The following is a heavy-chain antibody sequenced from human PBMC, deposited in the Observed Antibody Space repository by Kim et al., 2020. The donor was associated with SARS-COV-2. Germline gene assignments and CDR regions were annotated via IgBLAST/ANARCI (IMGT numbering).Heavy chain of an antibody. CDR3: AGHYYYDSSGYHDY. CDR2: ISYDGSNK. CDR1: GFTFSSYA. J-gene: IGHJ4*02. V-gene: IGHV3-30*04. D-gene: IGHD3-22*01. Sequence: GGSLRLSCAASGFTFSSYAMHWVRQAPGKGLEWVAVISYDGSNKYYADSVKGRFTISRDNSKNTLYLQMNSLRAEDTAVYYCAGHYYYDSSGYHDYWGQGTLVTVSS.